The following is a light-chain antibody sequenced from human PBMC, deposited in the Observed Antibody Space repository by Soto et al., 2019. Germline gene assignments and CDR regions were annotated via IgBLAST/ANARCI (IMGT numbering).Light chain of an antibody. CDR1: SSDVGGYNY. CDR3: SSYAGSSNV. Sequence: QSVLTQPPAASGSPVQTVAIPCTGTSSDVGGYNYVSWYQQHPSKAPKLMIYDVNKPPSGVPDRFSGSKSGNTASLTVSGLQAEDEADYYCSSYAGSSNVFGTGTKVTVL. V-gene: IGLV2-8*01. J-gene: IGLJ1*01. CDR2: DVN.